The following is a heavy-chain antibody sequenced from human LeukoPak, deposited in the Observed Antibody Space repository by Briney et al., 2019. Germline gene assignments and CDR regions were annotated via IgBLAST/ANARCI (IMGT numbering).Heavy chain of an antibody. D-gene: IGHD6-19*01. CDR1: GGSISSSSYY. CDR3: ARVIAVYYFDY. CDR2: IYYSGST. V-gene: IGHV4-39*07. J-gene: IGHJ4*02. Sequence: SETLSLTCTVSGGSISSSSYYWGWIRQPPGKGLEWIGSIYYSGSTYYNPSLKSRVTISVDTSKNQFSLKLSSVTAADTAAYYCARVIAVYYFDYWGQGTLVTVSS.